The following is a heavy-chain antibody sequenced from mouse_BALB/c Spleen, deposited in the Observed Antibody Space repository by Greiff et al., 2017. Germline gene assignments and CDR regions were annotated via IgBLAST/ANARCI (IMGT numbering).Heavy chain of an antibody. J-gene: IGHJ2*01. Sequence: QVQLQQSGAELARPGASVKMSCKASGYTFNSYTMHWVKQRPGQGLEWIGYINPSSGYTNYNQKFKDKATLTADKSSSTAYMQLSSLTSEDSAVYYCARYPSPPYYFDYWGQGTTLTVSS. V-gene: IGHV1-4*01. CDR2: INPSSGYT. CDR1: GYTFNSYT. CDR3: ARYPSPPYYFDY.